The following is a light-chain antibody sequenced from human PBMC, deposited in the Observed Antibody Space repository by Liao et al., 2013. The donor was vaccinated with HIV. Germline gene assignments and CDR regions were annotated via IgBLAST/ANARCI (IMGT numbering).Light chain of an antibody. CDR2: YDT. CDR1: KLGDKY. Sequence: SYELTQPPSVSVSPGQTASITCSGDKLGDKYACWYQQKPGQAPMLVIYYDTDRPSGIPERFSGSNSGNTATLIISRVEAGDEADYYCQVWDSSSNHYVFGTGTKVTVL. J-gene: IGLJ1*01. V-gene: IGLV3-1*01. CDR3: QVWDSSSNHYV.